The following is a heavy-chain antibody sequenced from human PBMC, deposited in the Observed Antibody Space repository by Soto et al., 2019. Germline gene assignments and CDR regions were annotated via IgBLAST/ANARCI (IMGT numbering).Heavy chain of an antibody. J-gene: IGHJ4*02. V-gene: IGHV3-48*02. CDR1: AFTFRSYS. CDR3: ARDPNLGYCSGGSCYPAIDY. CDR2: ISSSSSTI. D-gene: IGHD2-15*01. Sequence: SCAASAFTFRSYSMKWCRQPPGKGLEWVSYISSSSSTIYYADSVKGRFTISRDNAKNSLYLQMNSLRDEDTAVYYCARDPNLGYCSGGSCYPAIDYWGQGTLVTVSS.